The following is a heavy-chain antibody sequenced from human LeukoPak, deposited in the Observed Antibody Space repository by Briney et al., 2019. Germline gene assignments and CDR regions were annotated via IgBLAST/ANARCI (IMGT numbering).Heavy chain of an antibody. Sequence: PGGSLRLSCAASGFTFSSYAMHWVRQAPGKGLEYVSAISSNGGSTYYANSVKSRFTISRDNSKNTLYLQMGSLRAEDMAVYYCARDIGSGYYYHYGMDVWGQGTTVTVSS. CDR1: GFTFSSYA. V-gene: IGHV3-64*01. J-gene: IGHJ6*02. CDR2: ISSNGGST. CDR3: ARDIGSGYYYHYGMDV. D-gene: IGHD2-15*01.